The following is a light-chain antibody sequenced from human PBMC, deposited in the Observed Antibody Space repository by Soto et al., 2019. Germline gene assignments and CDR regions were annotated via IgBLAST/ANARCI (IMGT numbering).Light chain of an antibody. V-gene: IGLV1-36*01. J-gene: IGLJ3*02. CDR3: AAWDDGLSGWV. CDR2: YDD. Sequence: QSVLTQPPSLSEAPRQRVIISCSGSSSNIGNNAVNWYQQLPGKAPKLLIYYDDLLASGVSDRFSGSKSGTSASVAISGLQSEDEADYDCAAWDDGLSGWVFGGGTKLTVL. CDR1: SSNIGNNA.